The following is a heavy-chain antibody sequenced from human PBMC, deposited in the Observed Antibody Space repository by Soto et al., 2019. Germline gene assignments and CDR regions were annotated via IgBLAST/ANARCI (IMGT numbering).Heavy chain of an antibody. Sequence: QVQLQESGPGLVKPSGTLSLTCAVSGGSISSSNWWSWVRQPPGKGLEWIGEIYHSGSTNYNPSLKSRVTISVDKSKNQFSLKLSSVTAAGTAVYYCARAGGLGYCSGGSCYLGWGQGTLVTVSS. J-gene: IGHJ4*02. CDR2: IYHSGST. V-gene: IGHV4-4*02. CDR1: GGSISSSNW. CDR3: ARAGGLGYCSGGSCYLG. D-gene: IGHD2-15*01.